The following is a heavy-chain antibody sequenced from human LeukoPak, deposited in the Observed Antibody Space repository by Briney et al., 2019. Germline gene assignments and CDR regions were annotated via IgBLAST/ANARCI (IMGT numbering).Heavy chain of an antibody. V-gene: IGHV3-7*04. J-gene: IGHJ4*02. Sequence: GGSLRLSCAASGFTFSRYWMSWVRQAPGKGLEGVANINPDGSVKYYMDSVKGRFTISRDNAKNSLFLQMNSLRADDTGVYYCAGADTGSWDFGRGAQGTLVTVSS. CDR2: INPDGSVK. CDR3: AGADTGSWDFGR. CDR1: GFTFSRYW. D-gene: IGHD6-13*01.